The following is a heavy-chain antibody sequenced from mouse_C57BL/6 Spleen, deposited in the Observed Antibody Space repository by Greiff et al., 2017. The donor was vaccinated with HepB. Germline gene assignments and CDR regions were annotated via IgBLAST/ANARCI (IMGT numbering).Heavy chain of an antibody. CDR3: TIITTVVATNFDY. V-gene: IGHV1-5*01. CDR2: IYPGNSDT. D-gene: IGHD1-1*01. Sequence: EVQLQQSGTVLARPGASVKMSCKTSGYTFTSYWMHWVKQRPGQGLEWIGAIYPGNSDTSYNQKFKGKAKLTAVTSASTAYMELSSLTNEDSAVYYCTIITTVVATNFDYWGQGTTLTVSS. CDR1: GYTFTSYW. J-gene: IGHJ2*01.